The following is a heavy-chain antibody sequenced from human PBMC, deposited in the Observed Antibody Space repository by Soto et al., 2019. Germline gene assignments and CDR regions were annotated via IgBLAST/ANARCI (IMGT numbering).Heavy chain of an antibody. Sequence: TGGSLRLSCAASGFTFDDYAMHWVRQAPGKGLEWVSGISWNSGSIGYADSVKGRFTISRDNAKNSLYLQMNSLRAEDTALYYCAKDILGIREYQLLSDAFDIWGQGTMVTVSS. CDR3: AKDILGIREYQLLSDAFDI. J-gene: IGHJ3*02. CDR1: GFTFDDYA. V-gene: IGHV3-9*01. CDR2: ISWNSGSI. D-gene: IGHD2-2*01.